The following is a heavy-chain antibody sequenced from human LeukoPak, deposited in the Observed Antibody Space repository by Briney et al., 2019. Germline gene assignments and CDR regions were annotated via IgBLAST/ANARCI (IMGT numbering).Heavy chain of an antibody. CDR1: GFTFSRYG. J-gene: IGHJ4*02. CDR3: AKRCSGGSCYGDY. CDR2: ISYDGSNK. Sequence: GGSLRLSCAASGFTFSRYGMHWVRQAPGKGLEWVAVISYDGSNKYYTDSVKGRFTISRDNSKNKLFLQMNSLRAEDTAIYYCAKRCSGGSCYGDYWGQGTLVTVSS. V-gene: IGHV3-30*18. D-gene: IGHD2-15*01.